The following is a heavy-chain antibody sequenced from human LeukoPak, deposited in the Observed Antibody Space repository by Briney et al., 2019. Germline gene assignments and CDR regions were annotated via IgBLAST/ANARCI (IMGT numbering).Heavy chain of an antibody. CDR3: ARSSRGLGANFDY. CDR1: GGSISSYY. Sequence: SETLSLTCTVSGGSISSYYWTWIRQPPGKGLEWIGYIYYIGSTTYNPSLKGRVTISLDTSKNQFSLKLSSVTAADTAVYYCARSSRGLGANFDYWGQGTLVTVSS. V-gene: IGHV4-59*01. J-gene: IGHJ4*02. CDR2: IYYIGST. D-gene: IGHD3-16*01.